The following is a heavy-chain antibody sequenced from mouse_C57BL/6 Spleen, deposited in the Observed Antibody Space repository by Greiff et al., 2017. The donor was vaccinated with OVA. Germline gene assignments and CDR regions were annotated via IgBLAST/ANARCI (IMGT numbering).Heavy chain of an antibody. CDR3: ARALGYGYLYFDD. CDR1: GYSITSGYY. Sequence: EVKLMESGPGLVKPSQSLSLTCSVTGYSITSGYYWHWIRQFPGNKLEWMGYISYDGSNNYNPSLKNRISITRDTSKNQFFLKLNSVTTEDTATYYCARALGYGYLYFDDWGQGTTLTVSS. J-gene: IGHJ2*01. CDR2: ISYDGSN. V-gene: IGHV3-6*01. D-gene: IGHD2-2*01.